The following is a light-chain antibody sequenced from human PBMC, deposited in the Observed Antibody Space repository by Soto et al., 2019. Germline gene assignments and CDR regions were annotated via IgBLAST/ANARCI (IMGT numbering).Light chain of an antibody. CDR3: LQHNSFPRT. CDR1: QGISSY. V-gene: IGKV1-17*03. J-gene: IGKJ1*01. Sequence: RASQGISSYLGWFQQKPGKAPKRLIYGASSLQSGVPSRVSGRGSGTEFTLTISNLQPEDFATYYCLQHNSFPRTFGQGTKVDIK. CDR2: GAS.